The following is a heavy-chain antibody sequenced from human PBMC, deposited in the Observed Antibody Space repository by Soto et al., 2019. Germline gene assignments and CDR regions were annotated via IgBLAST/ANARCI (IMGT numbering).Heavy chain of an antibody. Sequence: QVQLVQSGAEVKKPGASVKVSCKASGYTFTSYGISWVRQAPGQGLEWMGWISAYNGNTNYAQKLQGRVTMTTDTSTSTGYMELRSLRSDDTAVYYCAREEDIVVVPAAIHGMDVWGQGTTVTVSS. D-gene: IGHD2-2*01. V-gene: IGHV1-18*01. CDR3: AREEDIVVVPAAIHGMDV. J-gene: IGHJ6*02. CDR1: GYTFTSYG. CDR2: ISAYNGNT.